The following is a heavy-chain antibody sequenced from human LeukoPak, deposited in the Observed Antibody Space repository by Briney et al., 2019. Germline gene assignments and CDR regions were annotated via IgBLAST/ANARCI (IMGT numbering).Heavy chain of an antibody. J-gene: IGHJ4*02. Sequence: GGSLRLSCAASGFTLSSYAMSWVRQAPGKGLEWVSAISGSGGSTYYADSVKGRFTISRDNSKNTLYLRMNSLRAEDTAVYYCAKLPTVTTSMDYWGQGTLVTVSS. CDR2: ISGSGGST. D-gene: IGHD4-17*01. CDR1: GFTLSSYA. CDR3: AKLPTVTTSMDY. V-gene: IGHV3-23*01.